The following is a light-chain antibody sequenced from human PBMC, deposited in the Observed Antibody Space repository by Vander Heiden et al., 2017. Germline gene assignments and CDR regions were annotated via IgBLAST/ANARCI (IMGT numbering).Light chain of an antibody. CDR3: ESADSSGTYYV. CDR2: KDS. J-gene: IGLJ1*01. V-gene: IGLV3-25*03. CDR1: ALPKQY. Sequence: SYELTQPPPVSVSPGQTARITCSGDALPKQYAFWYQQKPGQAPVLVIYKDSERPSGIPERFSGASSGTTVTLTISGVQAEDEADYYCESADSSGTYYVFGTGTKVTVL.